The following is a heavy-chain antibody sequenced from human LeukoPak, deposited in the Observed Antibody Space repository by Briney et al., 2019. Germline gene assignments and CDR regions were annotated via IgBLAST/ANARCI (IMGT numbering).Heavy chain of an antibody. Sequence: VSLGLSCAASGFTVSAYAMAWVRQAPGKGLEWVSTIYDDNTYYADSVKGRFAISTDNSKNTLYLQMNSLRVEDTAVYFCAARKVRGVWFYLDYWGQGTLVTVSS. CDR1: GFTVSAYA. CDR3: AARKVRGVWFYLDY. D-gene: IGHD3-10*01. CDR2: IYDDNT. V-gene: IGHV3-23*01. J-gene: IGHJ4*02.